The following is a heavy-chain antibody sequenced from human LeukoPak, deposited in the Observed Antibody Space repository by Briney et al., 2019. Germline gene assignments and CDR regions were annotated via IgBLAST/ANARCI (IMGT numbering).Heavy chain of an antibody. Sequence: SETLSLTCTVSGGSVSSSTYYWGWIRQPPGKGLEWIGSIYYSGSTYYNPSLKSRVTISVDTSKNQFSLKLSSVTAADTAVYHCARGRGSGTLAFSFDYWGQGTLVTVSS. J-gene: IGHJ4*02. D-gene: IGHD1-7*01. CDR1: GGSVSSSTYY. CDR3: ARGRGSGTLAFSFDY. V-gene: IGHV4-39*01. CDR2: IYYSGST.